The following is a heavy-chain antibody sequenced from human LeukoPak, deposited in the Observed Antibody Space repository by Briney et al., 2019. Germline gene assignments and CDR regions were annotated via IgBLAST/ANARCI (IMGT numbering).Heavy chain of an antibody. V-gene: IGHV4-39*01. J-gene: IGHJ4*02. CDR3: ARQSSYTSGWYSDY. Sequence: SETLSLTCTVSGGSISSSSHYWGRIRQPPGKGLEWIGTIYYSGSTYYNPSLKSRVTISVDTSKNQFSLKLSSVTAADTAVYYCARQSSYTSGWYSDYWGQGTLVIVSS. CDR2: IYYSGST. CDR1: GGSISSSSHY. D-gene: IGHD6-19*01.